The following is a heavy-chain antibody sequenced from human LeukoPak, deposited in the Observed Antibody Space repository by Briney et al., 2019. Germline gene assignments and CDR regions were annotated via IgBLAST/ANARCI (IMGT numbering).Heavy chain of an antibody. V-gene: IGHV1-8*01. Sequence: ASVKVSCKASGCTFTSYDINWVRQATGQGLEWMGWMNPNSGNTGYAQKFQGRVTMTRNTSISTAYMELSSLRSEDTAVYYCAARPYYYDSSGYLGGGYYYMDVWGKGTTVTVSS. CDR2: MNPNSGNT. CDR1: GCTFTSYD. J-gene: IGHJ6*03. D-gene: IGHD3-22*01. CDR3: AARPYYYDSSGYLGGGYYYMDV.